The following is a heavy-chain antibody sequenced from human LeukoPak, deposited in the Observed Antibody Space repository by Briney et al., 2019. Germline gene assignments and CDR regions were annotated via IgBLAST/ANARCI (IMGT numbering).Heavy chain of an antibody. V-gene: IGHV4-4*02. Sequence: SETLSLTCAVSGYSISSSNWWGWIRQPPGKGLEWIGEIHHSGSTNHNPSLRSRVTISVDKSNNQFSLKLSSVTAADTAVYYCARAPPCSSDWWCDDPWGQGTLVTVSS. CDR2: IHHSGST. CDR3: ARAPPCSSDWWCDDP. D-gene: IGHD6-19*01. J-gene: IGHJ5*02. CDR1: GYSISSSNW.